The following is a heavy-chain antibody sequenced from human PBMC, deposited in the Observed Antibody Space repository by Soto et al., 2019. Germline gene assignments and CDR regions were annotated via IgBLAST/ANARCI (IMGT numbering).Heavy chain of an antibody. V-gene: IGHV4-59*08. J-gene: IGHJ4*02. D-gene: IGHD4-17*01. Sequence: PSETLSLTCTVPGGSISSYYWSWIRQPPGKGLEWIGYIYYSGSTNYNPSLKSRVTISVDTSKNQFSLKLSSVTAADTAVYYCASRYGGTLSYWGQGTLVTVSS. CDR2: IYYSGST. CDR1: GGSISSYY. CDR3: ASRYGGTLSY.